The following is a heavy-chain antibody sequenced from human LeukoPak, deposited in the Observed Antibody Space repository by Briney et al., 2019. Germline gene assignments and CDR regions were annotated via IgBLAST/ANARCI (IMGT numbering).Heavy chain of an antibody. V-gene: IGHV4-59*01. CDR3: AREGNSYGYGSYYFDY. CDR1: GGSISSYY. D-gene: IGHD5-18*01. CDR2: IYYSGST. Sequence: PSETLSLTCTVSGGSISSYYWSWIRQPPGKGLEWIGYIYYSGSTNYNPSLKSRVTISVDTSKNQFSLKLSSVTAADTAVYYCAREGNSYGYGSYYFDYWGQGTLVTVSS. J-gene: IGHJ4*02.